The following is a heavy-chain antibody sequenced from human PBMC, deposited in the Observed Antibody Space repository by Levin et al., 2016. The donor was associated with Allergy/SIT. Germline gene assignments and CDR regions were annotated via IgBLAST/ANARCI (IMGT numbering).Heavy chain of an antibody. J-gene: IGHJ6*02. Sequence: SVKVSCKASGGTFSNFAITWVRQAPGQGLEWMGRIIPILGIANYAQKFQGRVTITADKSTSTASMELSSLRSEDTAVYYCARDKGGILSYYYAMDVWGQGTTVTVSS. CDR1: GGTFSNFA. CDR3: ARDKGGILSYYYAMDV. D-gene: IGHD2-15*01. CDR2: IIPILGIA. V-gene: IGHV1-69*04.